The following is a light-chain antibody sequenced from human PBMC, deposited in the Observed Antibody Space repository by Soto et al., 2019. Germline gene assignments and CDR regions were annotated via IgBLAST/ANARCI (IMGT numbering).Light chain of an antibody. V-gene: IGKV2-30*02. J-gene: IGKJ4*01. CDR2: KVS. Sequence: DVVMTQSPLSLPVTLGQPASMSCRSSQSLVHSDGNTYLNWFQQRPGQSPRRLLYKVSDRDSGVPDRFSGSGSGTDFTLKISRVEAEDVGIYYCMQGTYWPLTFGGGTKVEIK. CDR1: QSLVHSDGNTY. CDR3: MQGTYWPLT.